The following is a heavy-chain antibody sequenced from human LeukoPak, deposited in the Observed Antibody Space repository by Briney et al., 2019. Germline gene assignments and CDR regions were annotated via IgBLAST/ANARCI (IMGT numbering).Heavy chain of an antibody. J-gene: IGHJ4*02. D-gene: IGHD6-19*01. V-gene: IGHV3-33*01. CDR2: IWYDGSNK. CDR3: ARDPSIPVAAMFDY. Sequence: PGGSLRLSCAASGFTFSSYCMHWVRQAPGKGLEWVAVIWYDGSNKYYADSVKGRFTISRDNSKNTLYLQMNSLRAEDTAVYYCARDPSIPVAAMFDYWGQGTLVTVSS. CDR1: GFTFSSYC.